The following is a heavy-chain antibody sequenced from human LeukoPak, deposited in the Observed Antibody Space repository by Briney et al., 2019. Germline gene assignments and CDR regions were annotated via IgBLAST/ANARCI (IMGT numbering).Heavy chain of an antibody. CDR1: GYTFTGYY. CDR3: ARYYDTLTGVWLNYYYYGMDV. Sequence: GASVKVSCKASGYTFTGYYMHWVRQAPGQGLEWMGWINPNSGGTNYAQKFQGRVTMTRDTSISTAYMELSRLRSDDTAVYYCARYYDTLTGVWLNYYYYGMDVWGQGTTVTVSS. CDR2: INPNSGGT. D-gene: IGHD3-9*01. J-gene: IGHJ6*02. V-gene: IGHV1-2*02.